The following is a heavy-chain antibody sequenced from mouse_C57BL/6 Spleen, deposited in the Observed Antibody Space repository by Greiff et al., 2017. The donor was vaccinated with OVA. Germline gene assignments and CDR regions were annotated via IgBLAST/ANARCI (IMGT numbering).Heavy chain of an antibody. D-gene: IGHD2-4*01. CDR2: IWSGGST. Sequence: QVQLKQSGPGLVQPSQSLSITCTVSGFSLTSYGVHWVRQSPGKGLEWLGVIWSGGSTDYNAAFISRLSISKDNSKSQVFFKMNSLQADDTAIYYCARIYDYDGLAWFAYWGQGTLVTVSA. J-gene: IGHJ3*01. CDR1: GFSLTSYG. CDR3: ARIYDYDGLAWFAY. V-gene: IGHV2-2*01.